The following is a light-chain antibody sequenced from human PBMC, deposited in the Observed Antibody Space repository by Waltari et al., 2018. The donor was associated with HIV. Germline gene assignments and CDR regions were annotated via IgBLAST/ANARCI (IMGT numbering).Light chain of an antibody. J-gene: IGKJ1*01. Sequence: DIQMTQSPSSLSASIGDRVTITCRASQTIDIYLNWYQYKPGKAPKLLIYGSSNLQSGVPSRFGGSGSGTDFTLTITSLQPEDFAIYYCLQSYGARWTFDQGTTVEIK. CDR3: LQSYGARWT. CDR1: QTIDIY. CDR2: GSS. V-gene: IGKV1-39*01.